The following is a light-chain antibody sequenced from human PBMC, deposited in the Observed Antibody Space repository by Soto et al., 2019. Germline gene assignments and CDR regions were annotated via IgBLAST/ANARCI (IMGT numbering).Light chain of an antibody. V-gene: IGKV4-1*01. CDR3: QHYHSAPQN. CDR1: QSVLYSPNNKNY. Sequence: DIVMTQSPDSLAVSLGERATINCKSSQSVLYSPNNKNYLAWYQQKPGQPPKLLVYWASTRESGVPDRFSGSGSGTDFTLTISSLQAEDVAVYCCQHYHSAPQNFGQGTKVEIK. CDR2: WAS. J-gene: IGKJ1*01.